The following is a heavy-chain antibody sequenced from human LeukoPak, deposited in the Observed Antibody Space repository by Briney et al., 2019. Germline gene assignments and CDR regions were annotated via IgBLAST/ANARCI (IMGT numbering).Heavy chain of an antibody. D-gene: IGHD2-8*01. J-gene: IGHJ5*02. Sequence: SETLSLTCSVSGGSISSYYWSWIRQPPGKGLEWIGYIYYSGRTNYNPSLKSRVTISVDTSKNQFALKLSSVTAADTAVYYCARAFRMYALHNWFDPWGQGTLVTVSS. V-gene: IGHV4-59*01. CDR3: ARAFRMYALHNWFDP. CDR2: IYYSGRT. CDR1: GGSISSYY.